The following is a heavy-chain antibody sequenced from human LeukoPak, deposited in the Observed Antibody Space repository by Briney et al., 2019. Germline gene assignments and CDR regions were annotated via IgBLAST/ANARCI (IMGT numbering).Heavy chain of an antibody. CDR2: IYYSGSS. CDR3: ARNRDGYNSLDY. D-gene: IGHD5-24*01. CDR1: GGSINNGGYY. V-gene: IGHV4-31*03. Sequence: SETLSLTCTVSGGSINNGGYYWSWIRQHPGKGLEWIGYIYYSGSSYYNPSLRSRVTISVDTSMNHFSLKLSSVTAADTAVYYCARNRDGYNSLDYWGQGTLVTVSS. J-gene: IGHJ4*02.